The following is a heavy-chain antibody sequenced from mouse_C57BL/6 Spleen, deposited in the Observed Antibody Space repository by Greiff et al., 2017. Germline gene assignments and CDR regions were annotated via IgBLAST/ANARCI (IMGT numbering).Heavy chain of an antibody. V-gene: IGHV1-80*01. CDR1: GYAFSSYW. CDR3: ARRGLTGTSFAY. CDR2: IYPGDGDT. Sequence: QVQLKQSGAELVKPGASVKISCKASGYAFSSYWMNWVKQRPGKGLEWIGQIYPGDGDTNYNGKFKGKATLTADKSSSTAYMQLSSLTSEDSAVYFCARRGLTGTSFAYWGQGTLVTVSA. J-gene: IGHJ3*01. D-gene: IGHD4-1*01.